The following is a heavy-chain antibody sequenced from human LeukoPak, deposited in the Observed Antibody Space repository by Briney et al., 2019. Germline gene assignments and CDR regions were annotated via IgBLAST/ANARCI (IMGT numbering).Heavy chain of an antibody. CDR3: ARGGPYSGSYLRRSGWFDP. V-gene: IGHV4-34*01. J-gene: IGHJ5*02. CDR1: GGSLSGYY. Sequence: SETLSLTCAVYGGSLSGYYWSWIRQPPGKGLEWNGEINHSGSTNYNPSLKSRVTISVDMSKNQFSLKLSSVTAADTAVHYCARGGPYSGSYLRRSGWFDPWVQGTLVTVSS. D-gene: IGHD1-26*01. CDR2: INHSGST.